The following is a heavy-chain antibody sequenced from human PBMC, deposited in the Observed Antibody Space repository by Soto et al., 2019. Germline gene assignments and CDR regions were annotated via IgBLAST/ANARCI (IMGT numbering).Heavy chain of an antibody. CDR3: ARGSTTPMPFDI. J-gene: IGHJ3*02. CDR1: GFTFSSYS. Sequence: GGSLRLSCAASGFTFSSYSMNWVRQAPGKGLEWVSSISSSSSYIYYADSVKGRFTISRDNAKNSLYLQMNSLRAEDTAVYYCARGSTTPMPFDIWGQGTMVTVSS. V-gene: IGHV3-21*01. CDR2: ISSSSSYI.